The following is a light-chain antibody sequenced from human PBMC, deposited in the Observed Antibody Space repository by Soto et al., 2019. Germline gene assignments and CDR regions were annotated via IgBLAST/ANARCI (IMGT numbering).Light chain of an antibody. J-gene: IGKJ1*01. CDR2: TTF. CDR1: QSIGTF. V-gene: IGKV1-39*01. CDR3: QQAFSAEWT. Sequence: IQMTQSPSSLSASVGDRVSITCRASQSIGTFLEWYQQKPGEAPNLLIHTTFTLSSGVPSRFSGSGSGTDFTLTISSLQPEDFATYFCQQAFSAEWTFGQGTKVDIK.